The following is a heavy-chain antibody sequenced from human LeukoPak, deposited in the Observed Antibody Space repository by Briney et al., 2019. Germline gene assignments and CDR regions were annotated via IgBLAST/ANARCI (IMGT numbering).Heavy chain of an antibody. J-gene: IGHJ6*02. Sequence: SVKVSCKASGGTFSSYAISWVRQAPGQGLEWMGRIIPIFGTANYAQKFQGRITITADKSTSTAYMELSSLRSEDTAVYYCAGSYCGGDCHRGYYYYGMDVWGQGTTVTVSS. CDR3: AGSYCGGDCHRGYYYYGMDV. CDR1: GGTFSSYA. CDR2: IIPIFGTA. D-gene: IGHD2-21*02. V-gene: IGHV1-69*06.